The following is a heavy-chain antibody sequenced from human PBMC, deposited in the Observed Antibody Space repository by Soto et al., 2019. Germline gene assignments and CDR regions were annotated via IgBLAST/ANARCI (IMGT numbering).Heavy chain of an antibody. Sequence: QVQLVQSGAEVKKPGASVKVSCKASGFAFNNYYMHWVRQAPGLGLEWMGIINPGGGTTTYTQKFPARVNMTRDTSTSTVFMELSSLRSDDTAVYYCARAGGETDYYYGMDVWGQGTTVTVSS. V-gene: IGHV1-46*02. CDR3: ARAGGETDYYYGMDV. D-gene: IGHD7-27*01. CDR1: GFAFNNYY. CDR2: INPGGGTT. J-gene: IGHJ6*02.